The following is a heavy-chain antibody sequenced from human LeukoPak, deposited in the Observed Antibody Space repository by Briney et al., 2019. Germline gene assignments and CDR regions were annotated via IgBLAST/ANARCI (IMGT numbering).Heavy chain of an antibody. V-gene: IGHV3-7*01. CDR2: IKQDGSET. D-gene: IGHD1-26*01. J-gene: IGHJ4*02. CDR3: TRENSGSLSLEY. CDR1: GYTFSIYW. Sequence: GGSLRLSCAASGYTFSIYWMNWVRQDPGKGLEWVASIKQDGSETYYMESVQGRFTISRDNDMNFLYLQLSSLRAEDTAVYYCTRENSGSLSLEYWGQGTLVTVSS.